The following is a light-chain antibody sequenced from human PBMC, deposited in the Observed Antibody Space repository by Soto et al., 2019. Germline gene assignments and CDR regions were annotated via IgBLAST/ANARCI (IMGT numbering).Light chain of an antibody. CDR3: QQYNNWPPLT. CDR2: AAS. CDR1: QRVSSN. Sequence: EIVMTQSPATLSVSPGERATLSCRASQRVSSNLAWYQQKPGQAPRLLIYAASTRATGIPARFSGSGSGTEFTLPISSLQYEDFAVYYCQQYNNWPPLTFGGGTKVEIK. V-gene: IGKV3-15*01. J-gene: IGKJ4*01.